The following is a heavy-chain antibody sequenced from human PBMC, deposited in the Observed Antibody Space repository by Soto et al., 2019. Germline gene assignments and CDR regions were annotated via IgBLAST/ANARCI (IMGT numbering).Heavy chain of an antibody. D-gene: IGHD5-18*01. CDR3: ARGRGYSYGKRLSSPRLGFDP. CDR1: GYTFTSYD. CDR2: MNPNSGNT. V-gene: IGHV1-8*01. J-gene: IGHJ5*02. Sequence: ASVKVSCKASGYTFTSYDINWVRQATGQGLEWMGWMNPNSGNTGYAQKFQGRVTMTRNTSISTAYIELSSLRSDDTAVYYFARGRGYSYGKRLSSPRLGFDPWGQGTLVTASS.